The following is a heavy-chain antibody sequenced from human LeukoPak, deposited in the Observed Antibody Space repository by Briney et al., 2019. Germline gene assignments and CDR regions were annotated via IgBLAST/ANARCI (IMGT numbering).Heavy chain of an antibody. CDR1: GFTFSNFL. CDR3: AKDSRGNYVAWLDP. J-gene: IGHJ5*02. V-gene: IGHV3-23*01. CDR2: ISGSGGDT. Sequence: PGGSLRLSCAASGFTFSNFLMTWVRQAPGKGPEWVSAISGSGGDTYYADSVKGRFTISRDNSKNTLYLQMSSLRAKDAAIYYCAKDSRGNYVAWLDPWGQGTLVSVSS. D-gene: IGHD4-11*01.